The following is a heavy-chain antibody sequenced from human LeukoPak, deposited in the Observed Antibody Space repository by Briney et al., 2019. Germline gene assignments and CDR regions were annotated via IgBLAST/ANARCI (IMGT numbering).Heavy chain of an antibody. D-gene: IGHD4-17*01. Sequence: GGSLRLSCAASGFTFSSYAMSWVRQAPGKGLERVSAISGSGGSTYYADSVKGRFTISRDNSKNTLYLQMNSLRAEDTAVYYCANCPEVTSPFDYWGQGTLVTVSS. J-gene: IGHJ4*02. CDR3: ANCPEVTSPFDY. CDR2: ISGSGGST. V-gene: IGHV3-23*01. CDR1: GFTFSSYA.